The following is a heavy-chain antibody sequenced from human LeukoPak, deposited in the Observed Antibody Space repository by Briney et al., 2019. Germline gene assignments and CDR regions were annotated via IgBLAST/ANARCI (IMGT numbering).Heavy chain of an antibody. CDR3: ARVPRSYYYDSSGYYYGY. CDR2: INPNSGGT. D-gene: IGHD3-22*01. V-gene: IGHV1-2*02. Sequence: ASVKVSCKASGYTFTGYYMHWVRQAPGQGLEWMGWINPNSGGTNYAQKFQGRVTMTRDTSISTAYMELSRLRSDDTAVYYCARVPRSYYYDSSGYYYGYWGQGTLVTVSS. J-gene: IGHJ4*02. CDR1: GYTFTGYY.